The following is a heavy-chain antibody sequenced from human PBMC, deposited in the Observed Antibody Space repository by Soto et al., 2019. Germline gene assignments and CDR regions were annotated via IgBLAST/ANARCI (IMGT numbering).Heavy chain of an antibody. V-gene: IGHV3-23*01. J-gene: IGHJ4*02. CDR3: AYRTGFDY. CDR1: GFTFSSYA. Sequence: EVQLLESGGGLVQPGGSLRLSCAASGFTFSSYAMSWVRQAPGKGLEWVSAISNSGGSTSHADSVKGRFSTSRDNYKNTLYLQMNSLRAEDTAIYYCAYRTGFDYWGQGTLVTVSS. D-gene: IGHD3-10*01. CDR2: ISNSGGST.